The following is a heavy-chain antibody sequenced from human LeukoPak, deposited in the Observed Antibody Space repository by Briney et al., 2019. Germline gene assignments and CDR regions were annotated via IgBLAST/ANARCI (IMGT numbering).Heavy chain of an antibody. D-gene: IGHD4-17*01. Sequence: SETLSLTCAVYGGSFSGYYWSWIRQPPGKGLEWIGEINHSGSTNYNPSLKSRVTISVDTSKNQFSLKLSSVTAADTAVYYCARHGISDYGKRIDYWGQGTLVTVSS. CDR2: INHSGST. CDR3: ARHGISDYGKRIDY. V-gene: IGHV4-34*01. CDR1: GGSFSGYY. J-gene: IGHJ4*02.